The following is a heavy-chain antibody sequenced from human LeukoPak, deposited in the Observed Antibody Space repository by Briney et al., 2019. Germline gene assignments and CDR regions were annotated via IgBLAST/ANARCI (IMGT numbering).Heavy chain of an antibody. Sequence: PSETLSLTCTVSGGSISSYYWSWIRQPAGKGLEWIGRIYTSGSTNYNPSLKSRVTISVDTSKNQFSLKLSSVTAADTAVYYCARSEIYNWNPLAYYMDVWGKGTTVTVSS. V-gene: IGHV4-4*07. D-gene: IGHD1-20*01. J-gene: IGHJ6*03. CDR3: ARSEIYNWNPLAYYMDV. CDR2: IYTSGST. CDR1: GGSISSYY.